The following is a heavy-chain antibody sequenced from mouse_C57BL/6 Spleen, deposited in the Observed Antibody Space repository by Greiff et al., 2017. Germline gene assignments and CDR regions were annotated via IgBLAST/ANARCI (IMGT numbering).Heavy chain of an antibody. J-gene: IGHJ2*01. D-gene: IGHD1-2*01. CDR3: ARGYRTFDY. V-gene: IGHV1-18*01. CDR2: INPNNGGT. Sequence: VQLQQSGPELVKPGASVKIPCKASGYTFTDYNMDWVKQSHGKSLEWIGDINPNNGGTIYNQKFKGKATFTVDKSSSTAYMELRSLTSEDTAVYYCARGYRTFDYWGQGTTLTVSS. CDR1: GYTFTDYN.